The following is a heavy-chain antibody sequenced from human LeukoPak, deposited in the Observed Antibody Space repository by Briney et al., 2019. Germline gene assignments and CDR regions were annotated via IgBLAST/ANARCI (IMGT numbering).Heavy chain of an antibody. D-gene: IGHD5-12*01. J-gene: IGHJ6*03. CDR1: GFTFSSYA. CDR2: INHSGST. Sequence: GSLRLSCAASGFTFSSYAMSWVRQPPGKGLEWIGEINHSGSTKYNPSLKSRVTISVDTSKNQFSLKLSSVTAADTAVYFCARRGYGGRDVDYYYYYCMDVWGKGTTVSISS. V-gene: IGHV4-34*08. CDR3: ARRGYGGRDVDYYYYYCMDV.